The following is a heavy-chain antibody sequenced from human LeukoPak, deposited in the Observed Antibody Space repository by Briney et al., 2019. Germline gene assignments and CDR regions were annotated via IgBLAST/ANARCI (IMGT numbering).Heavy chain of an antibody. CDR3: AREQFQSAHI. V-gene: IGHV4-59*01. Sequence: PSETLSLTCTVSGGSFSRYYWSWIRQSPGKGLEWIGYIFYSGYTTYNPSLKSRVTISVDTSKNQFSLRLSSVTAADTAVYYCAREQFQSAHIWGQGTMVTVSS. D-gene: IGHD5-24*01. CDR2: IFYSGYT. J-gene: IGHJ3*02. CDR1: GGSFSRYY.